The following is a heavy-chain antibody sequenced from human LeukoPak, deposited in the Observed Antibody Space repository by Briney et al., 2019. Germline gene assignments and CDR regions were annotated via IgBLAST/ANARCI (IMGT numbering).Heavy chain of an antibody. CDR3: ARNPLGYCSSTSCYEGDWFDP. D-gene: IGHD2-2*03. J-gene: IGHJ5*02. V-gene: IGHV1-2*02. CDR2: INPNSGGT. CDR1: GYTFTGYH. Sequence: GASVKVSCKASGYTFTGYHMHWVRQAPGQGLEWMGWINPNSGGTNYAQKFQGRVTMTRDTSISTAYMELSRLRSDDTAVYYCARNPLGYCSSTSCYEGDWFDPWGQGTLVTVSS.